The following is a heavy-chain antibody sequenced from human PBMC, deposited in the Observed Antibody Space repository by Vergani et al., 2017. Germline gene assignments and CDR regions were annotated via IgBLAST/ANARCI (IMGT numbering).Heavy chain of an antibody. J-gene: IGHJ6*02. CDR3: ARVITMVRGADYYGMDV. V-gene: IGHV1-69*18. Sequence: QVQLVQSGAEVKKPGASVKVSCKASGYTFTSYYMHWVRQAPGQGLEWMGRIIPIFGTANYAQKFQGRVTITADESTSTAYMELSSLRSEDTAVYYCARVITMVRGADYYGMDVWGQGTTVTVSS. CDR2: IIPIFGTA. CDR1: GYTFTSYY. D-gene: IGHD3-10*01.